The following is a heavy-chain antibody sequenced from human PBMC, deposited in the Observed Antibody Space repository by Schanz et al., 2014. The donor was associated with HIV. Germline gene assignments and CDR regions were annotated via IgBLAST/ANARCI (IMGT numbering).Heavy chain of an antibody. D-gene: IGHD2-21*01. CDR1: GFTISSNY. CDR3: AAGLIRYFFDY. CDR2: VYIGDST. V-gene: IGHV3-53*02. J-gene: IGHJ4*02. Sequence: DVQLVETGGGLLQPGGSLRLSCAVSGFTISSNYMSWVRQAPGKGLEWVSVVYIGDSTFYANSVKGRFTISRDDSKNTLYLQMNSLRAEDTAMYYCAAGLIRYFFDYGGQGTLVTVSS.